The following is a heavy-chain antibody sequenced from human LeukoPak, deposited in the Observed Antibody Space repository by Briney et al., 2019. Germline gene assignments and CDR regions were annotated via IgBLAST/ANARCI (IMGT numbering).Heavy chain of an antibody. Sequence: PSETLSLTCTVSGVSVSSYYWSWIWQPPGKGMGWIGYIYYSGNTNYNPSLKSRVAISIDTSKNQFSLKLSSVTAADTAVYYCAGSEYSAYDSNFDYWGQGTLVTVSS. CDR1: GVSVSSYY. D-gene: IGHD5-12*01. CDR2: IYYSGNT. CDR3: AGSEYSAYDSNFDY. J-gene: IGHJ4*02. V-gene: IGHV4-59*02.